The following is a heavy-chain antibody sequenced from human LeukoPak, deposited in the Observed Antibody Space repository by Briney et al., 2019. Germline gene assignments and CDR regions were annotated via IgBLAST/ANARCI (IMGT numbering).Heavy chain of an antibody. J-gene: IGHJ5*02. V-gene: IGHV1-69*13. CDR2: IIPIFGTA. CDR3: AREEYYDYVWGSYRYTNWFDP. CDR1: AATFSSYA. Sequence: SVKVSCKASAATFSSYAISRVRQGPGQGLEWMGGIIPIFGTANYAQKFQGRVTITADESTSTAYMALSSLRSEDTAVYYCAREEYYDYVWGSYRYTNWFDPWGQGTLVTVSS. D-gene: IGHD3-16*02.